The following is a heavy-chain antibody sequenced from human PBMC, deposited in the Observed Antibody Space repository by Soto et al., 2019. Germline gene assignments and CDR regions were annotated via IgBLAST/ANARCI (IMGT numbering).Heavy chain of an antibody. CDR2: IYPGDSDT. CDR3: ARRGRYYDILTGPNYYYYMDV. J-gene: IGHJ6*03. D-gene: IGHD3-9*01. Sequence: GESLKISCKGSGYSFTSYWIGWVRQMPGKGLEWMGIIYPGDSDTRYSPSFQGQVTISADKSISTPYLQWSSLKASDTAMYYCARRGRYYDILTGPNYYYYMDVWGKGTTVTVSS. V-gene: IGHV5-51*01. CDR1: GYSFTSYW.